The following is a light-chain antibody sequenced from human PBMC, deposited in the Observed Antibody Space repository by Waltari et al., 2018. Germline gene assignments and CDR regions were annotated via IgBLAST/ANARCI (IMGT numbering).Light chain of an antibody. V-gene: IGLV2-23*01. CDR2: EGS. J-gene: IGLJ1*01. CDR3: CSYAGSSTWV. CDR1: SSDVGSYNL. Sequence: QSALTQPASVSGSPGQSITISCTGTSSDVGSYNLVSWYQQHPGKAPKLMIYEGSKRPSGVPNRFSGSKSGKTASLTISGLQAEDEADYYCCSYAGSSTWVFGTGTKVTVL.